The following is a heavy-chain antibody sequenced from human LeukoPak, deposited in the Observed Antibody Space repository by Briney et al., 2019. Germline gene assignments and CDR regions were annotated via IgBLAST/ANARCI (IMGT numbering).Heavy chain of an antibody. CDR2: ISAYNGNT. CDR1: GYTFTIYG. V-gene: IGHV1-18*01. Sequence: GASVTVSCKGSGYTFTIYGISWVRLAPGQGLEWMGWISAYNGNTNYAQKLQGRVTMTTDTSTSTAYMELRSLRSDDTAVYYCARSWNGYYDFWSGLDYWGQGTLVTVSS. CDR3: ARSWNGYYDFWSGLDY. J-gene: IGHJ4*02. D-gene: IGHD3-3*01.